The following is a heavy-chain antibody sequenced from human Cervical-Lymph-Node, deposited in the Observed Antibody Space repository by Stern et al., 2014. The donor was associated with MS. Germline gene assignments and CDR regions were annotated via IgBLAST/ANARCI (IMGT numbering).Heavy chain of an antibody. CDR2: IKQDGSEK. CDR3: ARVSDYDFWSGYYCDY. CDR1: GFTFSSYW. Sequence: EMQLVESGGGLVQPGGSLRLSCAASGFTFSSYWMSWVRQAPGKGLEWVANIKQDGSEKYYEDSVKGRFTISRDNAKNSLYLQMNSLRAEDTAVYYCARVSDYDFWSGYYCDYWGQGTLVTVSS. J-gene: IGHJ4*02. V-gene: IGHV3-7*03. D-gene: IGHD3-3*01.